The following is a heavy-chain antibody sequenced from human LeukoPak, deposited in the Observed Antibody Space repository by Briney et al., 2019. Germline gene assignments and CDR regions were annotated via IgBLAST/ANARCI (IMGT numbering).Heavy chain of an antibody. CDR1: GFTFSSYS. CDR3: ARDAPYYDSSGYYYVDY. J-gene: IGHJ4*02. Sequence: GGSLRLSCAASGFTFSSYSMNWVRQAPGKGLEWVSSISSSSSYIYYADSVKGRFTISRDNAKNSLYLQMNSLRAEDTAVYYCARDAPYYDSSGYYYVDYWGQGTPVTVSS. V-gene: IGHV3-21*01. D-gene: IGHD3-22*01. CDR2: ISSSSSYI.